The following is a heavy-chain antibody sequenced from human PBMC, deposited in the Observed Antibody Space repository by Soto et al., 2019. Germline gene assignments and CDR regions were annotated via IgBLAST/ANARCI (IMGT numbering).Heavy chain of an antibody. CDR3: ARGLYSGWHYFDY. Sequence: GXSLRLSCAASGFTVSSNYLSWFRQAPVKGLEWVSVIYSGGSTYYADSVKGRFTISRDNSKNTLYLQMNSLRAEDTAVYYCARGLYSGWHYFDYWGQGTLVTVSS. V-gene: IGHV3-66*01. CDR2: IYSGGST. J-gene: IGHJ4*02. CDR1: GFTVSSNY. D-gene: IGHD5-12*01.